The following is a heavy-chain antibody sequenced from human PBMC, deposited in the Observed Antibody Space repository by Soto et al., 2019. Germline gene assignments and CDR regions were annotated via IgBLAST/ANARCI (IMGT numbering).Heavy chain of an antibody. D-gene: IGHD6-13*01. V-gene: IGHV3-48*01. J-gene: IGHJ4*02. CDR1: GFTFSRYS. Sequence: GGPLRLSCAASGFTFSRYSFNWVRQAPGKGLKWLSYIGSSSTTIYYADSVKGRFIISRDNAKDSLYLQMNSLRPEDTAVYYCAREQQLAFDNWGQGTRVTV. CDR3: AREQQLAFDN. CDR2: IGSSSTTI.